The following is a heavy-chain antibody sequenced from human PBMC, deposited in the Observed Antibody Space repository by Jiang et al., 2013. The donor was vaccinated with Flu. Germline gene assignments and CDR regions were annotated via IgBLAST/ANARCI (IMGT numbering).Heavy chain of an antibody. D-gene: IGHD6-19*01. CDR2: INPNSGGT. Sequence: KVSCKASGYTFTGYYMHWVRQAPRQGLEWMGWINPNSGGTNYAQKFQGWVTMTRDTSISTAYMELSRLRSDDTAVYYCARGRLYSSGWYRSYGMDVWGKGTTVTVSS. CDR1: GYTFTGYY. CDR3: ARGRLYSSGWYRSYGMDV. J-gene: IGHJ6*04. V-gene: IGHV1-2*04.